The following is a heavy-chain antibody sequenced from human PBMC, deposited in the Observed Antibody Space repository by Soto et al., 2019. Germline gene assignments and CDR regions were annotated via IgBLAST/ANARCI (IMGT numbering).Heavy chain of an antibody. CDR2: IKSKTDGGTT. Sequence: TGGSLRLSCAASGFTFSNAWMNWVRQAPGKGLEWVGRIKSKTDGGTTDYAAPVKGRFTISRDDSKNTLYLQMNSLKTEDTAVYYCTTDFIYSARYYDILTGYYYYYYGMDVWGQGTTDTVSS. CDR1: GFTFSNAW. CDR3: TTDFIYSARYYDILTGYYYYYYGMDV. D-gene: IGHD3-9*01. J-gene: IGHJ6*02. V-gene: IGHV3-15*07.